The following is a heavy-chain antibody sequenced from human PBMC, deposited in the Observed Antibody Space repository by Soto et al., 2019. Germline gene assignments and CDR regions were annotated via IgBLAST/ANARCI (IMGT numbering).Heavy chain of an antibody. Sequence: GGSLRLSCAASGFTFSSYAMSWVRQAPGKGLEWVSAISGSGGSTYYADSVKGRFTISRDNSKNTLYLQMNSLRAEDTAVYYCAKDCLRGPIAAAGSYNWFDPWGQGTLVTVSS. D-gene: IGHD6-13*01. CDR1: GFTFSSYA. V-gene: IGHV3-23*01. CDR3: AKDCLRGPIAAAGSYNWFDP. J-gene: IGHJ5*02. CDR2: ISGSGGST.